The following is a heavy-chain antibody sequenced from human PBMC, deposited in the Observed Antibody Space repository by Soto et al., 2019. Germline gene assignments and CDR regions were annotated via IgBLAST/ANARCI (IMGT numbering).Heavy chain of an antibody. V-gene: IGHV3-23*01. D-gene: IGHD6-13*01. CDR1: GFTFSGYG. CDR3: AREKGRVAAALDY. Sequence: EVQLLESGGDLVQRGGSLRLSCAASGFTFSGYGMSWVRQAPGKGLEWVSSITSSGSNTYYVDSVKGRFTISRDNSKNMLYLQMNSLTVEDTAVYYCAREKGRVAAALDYWGQGTLVTVSS. J-gene: IGHJ4*02. CDR2: ITSSGSNT.